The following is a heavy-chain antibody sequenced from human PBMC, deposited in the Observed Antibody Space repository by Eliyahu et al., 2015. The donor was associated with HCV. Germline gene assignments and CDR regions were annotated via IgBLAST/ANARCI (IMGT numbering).Heavy chain of an antibody. D-gene: IGHD2-2*02. CDR3: ARDLNMGYCSSTSCYSWFDP. CDR1: GGSISSYY. J-gene: IGHJ5*02. V-gene: IGHV4-59*01. Sequence: QVQLQESGPGLVKPSETLSLTCTVSGGSISSYYWSWIRQPPGKGLEWIGYIYYSGSTHHHPPLKSRVTISVDTSKNQFSLKLSSVTAADTAVYYCARDLNMGYCSSTSCYSWFDPWGQGTLVTVSS. CDR2: IYYSGST.